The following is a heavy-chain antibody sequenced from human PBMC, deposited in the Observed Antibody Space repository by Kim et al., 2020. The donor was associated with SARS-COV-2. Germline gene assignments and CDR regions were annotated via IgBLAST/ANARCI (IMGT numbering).Heavy chain of an antibody. D-gene: IGHD3-22*01. CDR3: AKVAISSPLQRYYYDSSGYYLAGAFDI. J-gene: IGHJ3*02. CDR2: ISYDGSNK. Sequence: GGSLRLSCAASGFTFSSYGMHWVRQAPGKGLEWVAVISYDGSNKYYADSVKGRFTISRDNSKNTLYLQMNSLRAEDTAVYYCAKVAISSPLQRYYYDSSGYYLAGAFDIWGQGTMVTVSS. CDR1: GFTFSSYG. V-gene: IGHV3-30*18.